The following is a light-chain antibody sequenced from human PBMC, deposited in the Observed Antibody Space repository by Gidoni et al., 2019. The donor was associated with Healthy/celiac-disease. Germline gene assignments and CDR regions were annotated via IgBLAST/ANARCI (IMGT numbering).Light chain of an antibody. CDR1: QSLLHSNGYNY. CDR3: MQALQTPRFT. J-gene: IGKJ3*01. V-gene: IGKV2-28*01. CDR2: LGS. Sequence: DIVMTQSPPSLPVTPGEPASISCRSSQSLLHSNGYNYLDWYLQKPGQSPQLLIYLGSNRASGVPDRFSGSESGTDFTLKISRVEAEDVGVYYCMQALQTPRFTFGPGTKVDIK.